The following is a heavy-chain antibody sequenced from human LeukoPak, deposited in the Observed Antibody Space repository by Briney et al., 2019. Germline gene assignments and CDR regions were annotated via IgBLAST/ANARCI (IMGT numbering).Heavy chain of an antibody. CDR1: GFTFSGYS. J-gene: IGHJ4*02. D-gene: IGHD6-13*01. CDR2: ISTTSDYI. Sequence: GGSLRLPCAASGFTFSGYSMNWVRHAPGKGLEWVSSISTTSDYIHYADSLKGRVAISRDNAKNSLYLQMNSLRAEDTAVYYCARGGIYSQGFDYWGQGSLVTVSS. V-gene: IGHV3-21*01. CDR3: ARGGIYSQGFDY.